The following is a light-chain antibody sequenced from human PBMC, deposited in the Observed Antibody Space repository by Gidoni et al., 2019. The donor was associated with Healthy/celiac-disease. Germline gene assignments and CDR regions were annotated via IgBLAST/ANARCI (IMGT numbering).Light chain of an antibody. CDR1: SSDVGCYNY. CDR2: EVS. Sequence: QSALTQPASVSGSPGQSITISCTGTSSDVGCYNYVSWYQQHPGKAPKLMIYEVSNRPSGVSNLFSGSKSGNTASLTISGLQAEDEADYYCSSYTSSSTLYVFGTGTKVTVL. V-gene: IGLV2-14*01. CDR3: SSYTSSSTLYV. J-gene: IGLJ1*01.